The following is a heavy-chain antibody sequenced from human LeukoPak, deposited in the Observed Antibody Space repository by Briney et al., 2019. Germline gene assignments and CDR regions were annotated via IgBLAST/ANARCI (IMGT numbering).Heavy chain of an antibody. Sequence: PSETLSLTCAVYGGSFSNYYWSWIGQPPGKWLEWIGEINHSGSTYYNPSLKSRVTISVDTSKNQFSLKLSSVTAADTAVYYCARHAYSSSWYVEEDGFDPWGQGTLVTVSS. D-gene: IGHD6-13*01. CDR2: INHSGST. V-gene: IGHV4-34*01. CDR1: GGSFSNYY. J-gene: IGHJ5*02. CDR3: ARHAYSSSWYVEEDGFDP.